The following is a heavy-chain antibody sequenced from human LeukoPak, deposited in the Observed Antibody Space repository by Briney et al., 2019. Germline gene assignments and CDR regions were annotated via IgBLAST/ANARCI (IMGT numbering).Heavy chain of an antibody. J-gene: IGHJ4*02. Sequence: GGSLRLSCAASGSTVSSNYMSWVRQAPGKGLEWVSVIYSGGSTYYADSVKGRFTISRDNSKNTLYLQMNSLRAEDTAVYYCARLAGLRFGYYFDYWGQGTLVTVSS. CDR2: IYSGGST. CDR3: ARLAGLRFGYYFDY. V-gene: IGHV3-53*01. CDR1: GSTVSSNY. D-gene: IGHD3-16*01.